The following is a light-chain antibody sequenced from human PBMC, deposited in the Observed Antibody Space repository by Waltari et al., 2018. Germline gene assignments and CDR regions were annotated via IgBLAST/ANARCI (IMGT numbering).Light chain of an antibody. Sequence: QSALTQPPSAPGSPGQSLTISCPGTSRDVRCYDSVPWYQQHPGKAPKLIIYEVNKRPSGVPDRFSGSKSGNTASLTVSGLQAEDEADYYCSSYTSSNNCVFGTGTKVTVL. CDR2: EVN. J-gene: IGLJ1*01. CDR3: SSYTSSNNCV. V-gene: IGLV2-8*01. CDR1: SRDVRCYDS.